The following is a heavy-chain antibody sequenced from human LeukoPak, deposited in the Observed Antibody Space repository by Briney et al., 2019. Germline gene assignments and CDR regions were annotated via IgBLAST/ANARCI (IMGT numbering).Heavy chain of an antibody. D-gene: IGHD3-22*01. CDR3: ARDRYYYDSSGYYQLDY. Sequence: SETLSLTCTVSGGSISSSSYYWGWIRQPPGKGLEWIGSIHYSGSTNYNPSLKSRVTISVDTSKNQFSLKLSSVTAADTAVYYCARDRYYYDSSGYYQLDYWGQGTLVTVSS. CDR1: GGSISSSSYY. J-gene: IGHJ4*02. V-gene: IGHV4-39*07. CDR2: IHYSGST.